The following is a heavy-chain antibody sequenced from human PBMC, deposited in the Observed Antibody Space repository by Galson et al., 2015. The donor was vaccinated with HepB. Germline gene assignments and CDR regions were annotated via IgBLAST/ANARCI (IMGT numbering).Heavy chain of an antibody. CDR1: GFTFSSYA. Sequence: SLRLSCAASGFTFSSYAMHWVRQAPGKGLEYVSVISSNGGSTYYANSVKGRFTISRDNSKNTLYLQMGSLRAEDMAVYYCARGHLYEKKIVVVTPTGEYFQHWGQGTLVTVSS. V-gene: IGHV3-64*01. CDR3: ARGHLYEKKIVVVTPTGEYFQH. J-gene: IGHJ1*01. D-gene: IGHD2-21*02. CDR2: ISSNGGST.